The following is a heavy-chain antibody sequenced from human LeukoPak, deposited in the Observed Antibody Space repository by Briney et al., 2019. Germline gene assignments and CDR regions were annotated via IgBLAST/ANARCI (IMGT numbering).Heavy chain of an antibody. Sequence: PSETLSLTCTVSGGSISSSSYYWGWIRQPPGKGLEWIGSIYYSGSTYYNPSLKSRVTISIDTSKNQFSLKLSSVTAADTAVYYCARSKQPELWFGELLWYDAFDIWGQGTMVTVSS. J-gene: IGHJ3*02. CDR2: IYYSGST. V-gene: IGHV4-39*07. CDR1: GGSISSSSYY. CDR3: ARSKQPELWFGELLWYDAFDI. D-gene: IGHD3-10*01.